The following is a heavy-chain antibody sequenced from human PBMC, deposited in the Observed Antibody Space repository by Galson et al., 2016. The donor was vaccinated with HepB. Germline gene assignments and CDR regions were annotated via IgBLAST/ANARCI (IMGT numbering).Heavy chain of an antibody. CDR2: INTNTGTP. V-gene: IGHV7-4-1*02. J-gene: IGHJ4*02. D-gene: IGHD3-16*01. CDR3: ASGAWGNYYFAKGTSVY. CDR1: GYSLTDYP. Sequence: SVKVSCKASGYSLTDYPISWVRQAPGQGLEWMGWINTNTGTPTYHQGFTGRFVFSLDSSVNTVYLQISSLKAEDTAGYWCASGAWGNYYFAKGTSVYWGQGTLVTVSS.